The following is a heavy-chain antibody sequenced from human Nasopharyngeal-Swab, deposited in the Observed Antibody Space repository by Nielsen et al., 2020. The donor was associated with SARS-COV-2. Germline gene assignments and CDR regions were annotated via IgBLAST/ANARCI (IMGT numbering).Heavy chain of an antibody. V-gene: IGHV4-34*01. D-gene: IGHD5-18*01. CDR2: INHSGST. J-gene: IGHJ6*02. CDR1: GGSFIGYY. CDR3: ARGSQWIQLCPVICYYYYGMDV. Sequence: SETLSLTCAFYGGSFIGYYWSWIRQPPGKWLDWIGEINHSGSTNYNPSLKSRVTISVDTSKNQFSLKLSSVTAADTAVYYCARGSQWIQLCPVICYYYYGMDVGGQGTTVTVSS.